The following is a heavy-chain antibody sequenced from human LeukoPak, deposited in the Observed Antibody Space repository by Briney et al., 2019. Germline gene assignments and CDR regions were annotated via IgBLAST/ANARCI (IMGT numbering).Heavy chain of an antibody. Sequence: GGSLRLSCAASGCTFSSYAMSWVRQAPGKGLEWVSAISGSGGSTYYADSVKGRFTISRDNSKNTLYLQMNSLRAEDTAVYYCAKPYDFWSALDYWGQGTLVTVSS. J-gene: IGHJ4*02. CDR2: ISGSGGST. CDR3: AKPYDFWSALDY. D-gene: IGHD3-3*01. V-gene: IGHV3-23*01. CDR1: GCTFSSYA.